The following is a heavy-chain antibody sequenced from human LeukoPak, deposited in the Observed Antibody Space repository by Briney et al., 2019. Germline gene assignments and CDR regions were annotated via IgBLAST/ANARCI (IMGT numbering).Heavy chain of an antibody. Sequence: GASVKVSCKASGGTFSSYAISWVRQMPGKGLEWMGIIYPGDSDTRYSPSFQGQVTISADKSISTAYLQWSSLKASDTAIYYCARLSNTYYDSSRAFDIWGQGTMVTVSS. D-gene: IGHD3-22*01. CDR3: ARLSNTYYDSSRAFDI. CDR2: IYPGDSDT. J-gene: IGHJ3*02. V-gene: IGHV5-51*01. CDR1: GGTFSSYA.